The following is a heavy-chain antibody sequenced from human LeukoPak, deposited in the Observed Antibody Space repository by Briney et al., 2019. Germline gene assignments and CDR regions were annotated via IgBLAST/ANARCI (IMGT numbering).Heavy chain of an antibody. Sequence: GGSLRLSCAASGFSFNNYAMYWVRQAPGKGLEYVSGINSNGGGTNYADSVKDRFTISRDTSKNTLYLQMGSLRAEDTAVYYCAKVESYYGSGSYYKGAFDIWGQGTMVTVSS. V-gene: IGHV3-64*02. CDR3: AKVESYYGSGSYYKGAFDI. D-gene: IGHD3-10*01. CDR1: GFSFNNYA. J-gene: IGHJ3*02. CDR2: INSNGGGT.